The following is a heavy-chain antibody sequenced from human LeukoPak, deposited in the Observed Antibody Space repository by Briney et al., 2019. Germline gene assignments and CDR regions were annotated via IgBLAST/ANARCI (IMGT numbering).Heavy chain of an antibody. J-gene: IGHJ5*02. D-gene: IGHD5-24*01. CDR3: ARGRDGYDYAGFDP. Sequence: ASVKVSCKASGYPFITYGISWVRQAPGQGFEWMGWISSYNGNADYAQKFRGGVTMTTDPSTNTAYMELRSLRFDDSADYYCARGRDGYDYAGFDPWGQGTRVTVSS. CDR1: GYPFITYG. CDR2: ISSYNGNA. V-gene: IGHV1-18*01.